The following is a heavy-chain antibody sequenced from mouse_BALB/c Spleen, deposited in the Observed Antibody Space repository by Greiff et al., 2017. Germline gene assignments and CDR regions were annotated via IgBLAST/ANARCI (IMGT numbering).Heavy chain of an antibody. CDR3: AKMYGNYEYFDY. CDR2: IWRGGST. Sequence: QVQLQQSGPSLVQPSQSLSITCTVSGFSLTSYGVHWVRQSPGKGLEWLGVIWRGGSTDYNAAFMSRLSITKDNSKRQVFFKMNSLQADDTAIYYCAKMYGNYEYFDYWGQGTTLTVSS. CDR1: GFSLTSYG. J-gene: IGHJ2*01. D-gene: IGHD2-10*02. V-gene: IGHV2-5-1*01.